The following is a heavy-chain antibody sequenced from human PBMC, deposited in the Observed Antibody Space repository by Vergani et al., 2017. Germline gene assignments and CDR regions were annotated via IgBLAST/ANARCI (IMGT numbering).Heavy chain of an antibody. CDR2: MNPNSGNT. J-gene: IGHJ6*03. D-gene: IGHD2-2*01. CDR1: GGTFTSYD. Sequence: QVQLVQSGAEVKKPGSSVKVSCKASGGTFTSYDINWVRQATGQGLEWMGWMNPNSGNTGYAQKFQGRVTMTRNTSISTAYMELSSLRSEDTAVYYCARGRCSXTSCYYYYYYYMDVWGKGTTVTVSS. V-gene: IGHV1-8*01. CDR3: ARGRCSXTSCYYYYYYYMDV.